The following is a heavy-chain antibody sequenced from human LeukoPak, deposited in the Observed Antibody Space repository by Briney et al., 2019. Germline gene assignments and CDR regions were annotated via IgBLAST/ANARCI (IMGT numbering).Heavy chain of an antibody. CDR3: ATRGYGYDSSGYPHPGAFDI. Sequence: PSETLSLTCTVSGDSITSGDYYWSWIRQPAGKGLEWIGRIYTSGSTNYNPSLKSRVTMSVDTSKNQFSLKLSSVTAADTAVYYCATRGYGYDSSGYPHPGAFDIWGQGTMVTVSS. V-gene: IGHV4-61*02. CDR2: IYTSGST. J-gene: IGHJ3*02. CDR1: GDSITSGDYY. D-gene: IGHD3-22*01.